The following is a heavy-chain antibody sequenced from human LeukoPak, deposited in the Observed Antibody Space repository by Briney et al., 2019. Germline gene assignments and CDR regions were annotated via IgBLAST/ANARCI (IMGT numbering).Heavy chain of an antibody. V-gene: IGHV3-33*01. J-gene: IGHJ3*02. CDR2: IWYDGSNK. D-gene: IGHD3-22*01. CDR1: GFTFSSYG. CDR3: ARDRLITMIVALEDDGFDI. Sequence: PGGSPRLSCAASGFTFSSYGMHWVRQAPGKGLEWVAVIWYDGSNKYYADSVKGRFTISRDNSKNTLYLQMNSLRAEDTAVYYCARDRLITMIVALEDDGFDIWGQGTMVTVSS.